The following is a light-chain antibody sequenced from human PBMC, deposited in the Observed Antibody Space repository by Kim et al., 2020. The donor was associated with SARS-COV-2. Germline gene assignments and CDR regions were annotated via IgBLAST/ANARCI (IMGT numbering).Light chain of an antibody. Sequence: LGQTVRITFQGDSRRTDSARAYQQKPEQAPVLVIYGKNNRPSGIPDRFSGSSSGNTASLTITGAQAEDEADYYCNSRDSSGNLLVFGGGTQLTVL. J-gene: IGLJ2*01. CDR3: NSRDSSGNLLV. V-gene: IGLV3-19*01. CDR1: SRRTDS. CDR2: GKN.